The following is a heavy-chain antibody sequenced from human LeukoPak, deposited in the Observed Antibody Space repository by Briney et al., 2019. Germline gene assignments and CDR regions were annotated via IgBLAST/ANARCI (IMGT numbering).Heavy chain of an antibody. V-gene: IGHV1-18*01. Sequence: GASVRVFCKASGYTFTSYGITWVRQAPGQGLEWMGWISAYNGDTNYAQNFQGRVTMTTDTSTSTAYMELRSLRSDDTAVYYCARDRYCSGGSCYRPNWFDPWGQGTLVTVSS. D-gene: IGHD2-15*01. CDR2: ISAYNGDT. CDR3: ARDRYCSGGSCYRPNWFDP. J-gene: IGHJ5*02. CDR1: GYTFTSYG.